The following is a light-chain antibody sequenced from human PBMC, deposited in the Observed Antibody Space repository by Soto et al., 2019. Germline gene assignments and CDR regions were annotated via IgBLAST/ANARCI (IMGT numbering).Light chain of an antibody. CDR3: QSHDSSLSAYYV. CDR1: SSDVGGYNY. V-gene: IGLV2-8*01. Sequence: QSALAQPPSASGSPGQSVTISCTGTSSDVGGYNYVSWYQRYPGKAPKLLIYGNSNRPSGVPDRFSGSKSGSSASLAISGLQAEDEADYYCQSHDSSLSAYYVFGTGTKVTVL. CDR2: GNS. J-gene: IGLJ1*01.